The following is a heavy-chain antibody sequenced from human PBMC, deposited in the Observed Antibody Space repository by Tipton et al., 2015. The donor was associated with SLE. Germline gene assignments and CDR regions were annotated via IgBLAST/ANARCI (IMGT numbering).Heavy chain of an antibody. J-gene: IGHJ4*02. CDR2: IYYSGST. D-gene: IGHD6-19*01. CDR3: ARRRVAGARFDY. Sequence: TLSLTCTVSGGSISSSSYYWGWIRQPPGKGLAWIGSIYYSGSTYYNPSLKSRVTISVDTSKNQFSLKLSSVTAADTAVYYCARRRVAGARFDYWGQGTLVTVSS. V-gene: IGHV4-39*01. CDR1: GGSISSSSYY.